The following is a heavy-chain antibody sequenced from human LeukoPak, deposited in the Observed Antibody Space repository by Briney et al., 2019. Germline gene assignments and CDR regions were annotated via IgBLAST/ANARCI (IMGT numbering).Heavy chain of an antibody. Sequence: GGSLRLSCAASGFTLTTYGTHWLRQAPGKGLEWVAVIWYDGSKKLYGDSVKGRFTVSRDTSENTMYLQMNTLRAEDTAVYYCARDGGSGIDYWGQGTLVSVYS. V-gene: IGHV3-33*01. J-gene: IGHJ4*02. CDR3: ARDGGSGIDY. CDR2: IWYDGSKK. D-gene: IGHD3-10*01. CDR1: GFTLTTYG.